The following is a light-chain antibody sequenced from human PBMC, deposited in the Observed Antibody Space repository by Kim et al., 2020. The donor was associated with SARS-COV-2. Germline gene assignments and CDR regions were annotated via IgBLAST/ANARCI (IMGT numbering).Light chain of an antibody. J-gene: IGKJ4*01. V-gene: IGKV4-1*01. Sequence: DIVMTQSPDSLAVSLGERATINCKSSQSVLYSSNNKNYLAWYQQKPGQPPKLLIYWASTRESGVPDRFSGSGSGTDFTLTISSLHAEDVAVYYCKQYYSTPLTFGGGTKLEI. CDR2: WAS. CDR1: QSVLYSSNNKNY. CDR3: KQYYSTPLT.